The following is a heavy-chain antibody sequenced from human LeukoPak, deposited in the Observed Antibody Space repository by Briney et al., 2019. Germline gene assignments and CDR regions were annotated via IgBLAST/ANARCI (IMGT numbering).Heavy chain of an antibody. Sequence: PSETLSLACTVPGGSISSYYWSWIRQPAGKGLEWIGRIYTSGSTNYNPSLKSRVTMSVDTSKNQFSLKLSSVTAADTAVYYCARQDGSSSWYGGPHFDYWGQGTLVTVSS. CDR3: ARQDGSSSWYGGPHFDY. D-gene: IGHD6-13*01. V-gene: IGHV4-4*07. CDR1: GGSISSYY. CDR2: IYTSGST. J-gene: IGHJ4*02.